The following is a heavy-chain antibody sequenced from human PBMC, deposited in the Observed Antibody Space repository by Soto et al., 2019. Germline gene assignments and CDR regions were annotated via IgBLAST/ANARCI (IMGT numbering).Heavy chain of an antibody. CDR1: GFTFSTYG. CDR3: AKVSEQLVHYVYVHYMDV. Sequence: QLQLVESGGGVVQPGRSLRLSCAASGFTFSTYGMHWVRQAPGKGLEWVAVISYDGNNKYYADSVKGRFTISRDNSKNTLYLQMKSLRPEDTAVYYCAKVSEQLVHYVYVHYMDVWGKGTTVTLSS. V-gene: IGHV3-30*18. J-gene: IGHJ6*03. D-gene: IGHD6-6*01. CDR2: ISYDGNNK.